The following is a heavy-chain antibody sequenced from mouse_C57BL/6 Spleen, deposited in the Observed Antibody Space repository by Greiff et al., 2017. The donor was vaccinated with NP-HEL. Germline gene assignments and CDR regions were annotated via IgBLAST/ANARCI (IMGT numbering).Heavy chain of an antibody. V-gene: IGHV1-26*01. D-gene: IGHD1-1*01. CDR1: GYTFTDYY. CDR3: ASRFYYDGSSYAMDY. J-gene: IGHJ4*01. Sequence: VQLQQSGPELVKPGASVKISCKASGYTFTDYYMNWVKQSPGKSLEWIGDINPNNGGTSYNQKFKGKATLTVDKSSSTAYMELRSLTSEDSAVYYCASRFYYDGSSYAMDYWGQGTSVTVSS. CDR2: INPNNGGT.